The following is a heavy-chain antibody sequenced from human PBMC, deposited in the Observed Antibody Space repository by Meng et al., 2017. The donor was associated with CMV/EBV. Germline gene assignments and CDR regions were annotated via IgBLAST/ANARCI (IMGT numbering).Heavy chain of an antibody. J-gene: IGHJ6*02. D-gene: IGHD2-2*01. CDR1: GFTFSNAW. V-gene: IGHV3-15*01. Sequence: GESLKISCAASGFTFSNAWMSWVRQAPGKGLEWVGRIKSKTDGGTTDYAAPVKGRFTISRDDSKNTLYLQMNSLKTEDTAVYYRTTGIVVPAATTYYYYGMDVWGQGTTVTVSS. CDR2: IKSKTDGGTT. CDR3: TTGIVVPAATTYYYYGMDV.